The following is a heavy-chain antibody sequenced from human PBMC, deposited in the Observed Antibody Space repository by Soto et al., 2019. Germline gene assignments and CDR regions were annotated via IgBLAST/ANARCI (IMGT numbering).Heavy chain of an antibody. V-gene: IGHV1-69*01. CDR3: AREGASGSHIGY. CDR1: GGTFSSYA. Sequence: QVQLVQSGAEVKKPGSSVKVSCKASGGTFSSYAISWVRQAPGQGLEWMGGIIPIFGTANYAQKFQGRVTITADESTSTAYTALSSLRSEDTAVYYCAREGASGSHIGYGGQGTLVTVSS. CDR2: IIPIFGTA. D-gene: IGHD3-22*01. J-gene: IGHJ4*02.